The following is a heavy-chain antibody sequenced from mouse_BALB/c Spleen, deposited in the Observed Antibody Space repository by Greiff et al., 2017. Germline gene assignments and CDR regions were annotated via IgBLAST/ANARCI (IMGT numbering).Heavy chain of an antibody. CDR2: IDPANGNT. D-gene: IGHD1-1*01. V-gene: IGHV14-3*02. CDR3: ARRGIYYYGSSYGYFDV. CDR1: GFNIKDTY. J-gene: IGHJ1*01. Sequence: EVQLQQSGAELVKPGASVKLSCTASGFNIKDTYMHWVKQRPEQGLEWIGRIDPANGNTKYDPKFQGKATITADTSSNTAYLQLSNLTSEDTAVYYCARRGIYYYGSSYGYFDVWGAGTTVTVSS.